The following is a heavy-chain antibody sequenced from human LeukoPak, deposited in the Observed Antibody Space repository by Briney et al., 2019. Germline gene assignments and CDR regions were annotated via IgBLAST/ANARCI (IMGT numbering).Heavy chain of an antibody. Sequence: PGGPLRLSCAASGFTFSIYAMSWVRQAPGKGLQLVSSITSRGESTWYVDSVKGRFTITRDNSENTLYLQMHSLRAEDTAVYYCARDRPNYYGSDGHYYRRDGDYWGRGTLVSVSS. CDR1: GFTFSIYA. J-gene: IGHJ4*02. D-gene: IGHD3-22*01. CDR2: ITSRGEST. CDR3: ARDRPNYYGSDGHYYRRDGDY. V-gene: IGHV3-23*01.